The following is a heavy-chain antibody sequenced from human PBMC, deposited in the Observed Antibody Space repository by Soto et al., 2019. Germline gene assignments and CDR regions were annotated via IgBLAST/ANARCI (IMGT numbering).Heavy chain of an antibody. CDR2: ISGSAGST. J-gene: IGHJ4*02. D-gene: IGHD6-13*01. CDR1: GFTFNNYA. V-gene: IGHV3-23*01. Sequence: GGSLRLSCAASGFTFNNYATNWVRQSPGKGLEWVSVISGSAGSTYYADSVKGRFTITRDNSKNTLYLQMSSLRAEDTAVYYCAKAGGAAGTVDYFDYWGQGTLVTVSS. CDR3: AKAGGAAGTVDYFDY.